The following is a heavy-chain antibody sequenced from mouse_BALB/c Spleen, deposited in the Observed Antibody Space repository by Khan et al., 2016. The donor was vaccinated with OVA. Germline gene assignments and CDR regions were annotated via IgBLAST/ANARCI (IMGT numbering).Heavy chain of an antibody. CDR1: GFTFSTYG. CDR2: ISTGGHYT. Sequence: EVELVESGGDLVEPGGSLKLSCAASGFTFSTYGMSWVRQTPDKRLAWVATISTGGHYTYYPDSVRGRFTISRDNAKNTLYLQMTSLKSEDTAMFYCARLAYYYDSEGFAYWGQGTLVTVSA. V-gene: IGHV5-6*01. J-gene: IGHJ3*01. CDR3: ARLAYYYDSEGFAY. D-gene: IGHD1-1*01.